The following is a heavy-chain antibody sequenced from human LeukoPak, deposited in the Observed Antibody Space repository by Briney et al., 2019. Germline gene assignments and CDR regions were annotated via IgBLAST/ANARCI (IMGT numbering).Heavy chain of an antibody. V-gene: IGHV3-15*01. J-gene: IGHJ4*02. D-gene: IGHD2-2*02. CDR2: IKSKSERGTT. CDR1: GFTFSSYW. CDR3: TSNLYCSTSSCYTLDN. Sequence: GSLRLSCAASGFTFSSYWMSWVRQAPGKGLEWVGRIKSKSERGTTDYAAPVKGRFTISRDGSTNTVYLHMNSLKTEDTAVYFCTSNLYCSTSSCYTLDNWGQGTLVAVSP.